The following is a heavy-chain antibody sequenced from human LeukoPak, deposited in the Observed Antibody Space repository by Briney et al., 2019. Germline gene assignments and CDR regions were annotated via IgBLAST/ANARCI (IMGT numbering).Heavy chain of an antibody. CDR2: IYYSEST. V-gene: IGHV4-59*08. D-gene: IGHD1-26*01. CDR1: GGSISSYY. CDR3: ARQGGLFDY. Sequence: SETLSLTCTVSGGSISSYYWSWIRQPPGKGLEWIGYIYYSESTNYNPPLKSRVTISVDTSKIHVSLKLSSVTAADTAVYYCARQGGLFDYWGQGTLVTVSS. J-gene: IGHJ4*02.